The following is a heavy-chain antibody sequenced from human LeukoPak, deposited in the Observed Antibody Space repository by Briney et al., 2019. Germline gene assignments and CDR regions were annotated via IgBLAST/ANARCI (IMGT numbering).Heavy chain of an antibody. D-gene: IGHD3-10*01. Sequence: PGGSLRLSCAASEFSFSKCWMSWVRQAPGKGLEWVANIDQDGSQKQYVDSVKGRFTISRDNAKNSLFLQMNSLRAEDTAVYYCAGGNSGRNAEGGYWGQGTLVSVSS. CDR1: EFSFSKCW. CDR2: IDQDGSQK. V-gene: IGHV3-7*03. J-gene: IGHJ4*02. CDR3: AGGNSGRNAEGGY.